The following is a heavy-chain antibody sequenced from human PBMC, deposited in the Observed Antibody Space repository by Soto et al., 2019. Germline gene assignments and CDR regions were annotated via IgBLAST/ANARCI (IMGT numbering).Heavy chain of an antibody. J-gene: IGHJ5*02. CDR1: GFTFGTTD. Sequence: QLLQSGGGLVQPGGSLTLSCAASGFTFGTTDMSWVRQAPGEGLEWVATMDGSGGSTYYADSVKGRFTISRDNSRNTVYLQMNSLRGDDTALYYCVKNSGWFNTWGQGALVTASS. CDR2: MDGSGGST. V-gene: IGHV3-23*01. D-gene: IGHD3-10*01. CDR3: VKNSGWFNT.